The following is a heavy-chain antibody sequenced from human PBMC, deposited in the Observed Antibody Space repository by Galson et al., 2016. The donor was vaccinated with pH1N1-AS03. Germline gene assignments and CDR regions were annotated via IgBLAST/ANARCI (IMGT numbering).Heavy chain of an antibody. D-gene: IGHD1-26*01. Sequence: SLRLSCAASGFTFSTAAMTWVRQAPGKGLEWVAGVSGSGDKTDHADAVKGRFTISRDKAKKTVYLQLNSLTVEDTAIYYCAKNTGSSWRLLEVFHHWGQGTLGTVSS. CDR3: AKNTGSSWRLLEVFHH. CDR2: VSGSGDKT. J-gene: IGHJ1*01. CDR1: GFTFSTAA. V-gene: IGHV3-23*01.